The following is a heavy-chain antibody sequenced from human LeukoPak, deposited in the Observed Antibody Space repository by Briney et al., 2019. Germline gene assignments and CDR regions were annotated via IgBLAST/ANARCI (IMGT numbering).Heavy chain of an antibody. Sequence: ASVKVSCKASGYTFTGYYMHWMRQAPRQGLEGMGWINPNNGGTTYAQKFQGRVTMTRDTSINTASMELSRLRSDDTAVYYCARDWSGGAAAVYYWGQGTLVTVSS. D-gene: IGHD6-13*01. J-gene: IGHJ4*02. CDR1: GYTFTGYY. V-gene: IGHV1-2*02. CDR3: ARDWSGGAAAVYY. CDR2: INPNNGGT.